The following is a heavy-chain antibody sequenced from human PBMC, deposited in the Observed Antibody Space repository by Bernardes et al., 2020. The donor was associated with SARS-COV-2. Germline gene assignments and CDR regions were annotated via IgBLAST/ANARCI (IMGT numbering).Heavy chain of an antibody. V-gene: IGHV3-72*01. D-gene: IGHD6-19*01. CDR3: ARIDEVTGRDY. J-gene: IGHJ4*02. CDR1: GFTFSDYY. Sequence: GGSLRLSCAASGFTFSDYYMDWVRQAPGKGLEWVARARNKAKSYTTEYAASVKGRFTISRDDSKNLLYLQMNSLRAEDTAVYYCARIDEVTGRDYWGQGTLVTVSS. CDR2: ARNKAKSYTT.